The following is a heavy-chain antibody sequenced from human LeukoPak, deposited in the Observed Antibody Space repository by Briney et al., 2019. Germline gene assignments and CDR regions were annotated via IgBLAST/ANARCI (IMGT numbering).Heavy chain of an antibody. J-gene: IGHJ4*02. V-gene: IGHV4-59*01. CDR2: IYYSGST. D-gene: IGHD3-10*01. CDR1: GGSISSYY. CDR3: ARATTGSGSYNPSIPDY. Sequence: SETLSLTCTVSGGSISSYYWSWIRQPPGKGLEWIGYIYYSGSTNYNPPLKSRVTISVDTSKNQFSLKLSSVTAADTAVYYCARATTGSGSYNPSIPDYWGQGTLVTVSS.